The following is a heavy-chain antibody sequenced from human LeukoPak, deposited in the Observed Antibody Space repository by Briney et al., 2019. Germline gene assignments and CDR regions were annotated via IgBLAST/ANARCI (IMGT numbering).Heavy chain of an antibody. D-gene: IGHD3-22*01. J-gene: IGHJ4*02. CDR2: IRSKAYGGTT. V-gene: IGHV3-49*03. CDR1: GFTFGDYA. Sequence: GGSLRLSCTASGFTFGDYAMSWFRQAPGKGLEWVGFIRSKAYGGTTEYAASVKGRFTISRDDSKSIAYLQMNSLKTEDTAVYYCTRAHYYDSSGYPPPLDYWGQGTLVTVSS. CDR3: TRAHYYDSSGYPPPLDY.